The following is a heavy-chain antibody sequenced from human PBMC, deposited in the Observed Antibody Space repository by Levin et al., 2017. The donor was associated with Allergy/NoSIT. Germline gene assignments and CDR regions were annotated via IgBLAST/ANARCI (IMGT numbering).Heavy chain of an antibody. Sequence: GGSLRLSCAASGFTFTSFWMTWVRQAPGKGLEWVANIERDGSKTYYMDSVKGRFTISRDNAKNSVFLQMNSLRVDDTAVYYGAREEGWGYHFGMDVWGQGTTVTVSS. J-gene: IGHJ6*02. CDR3: AREEGWGYHFGMDV. V-gene: IGHV3-7*01. CDR1: GFTFTSFW. CDR2: IERDGSKT. D-gene: IGHD3-16*02.